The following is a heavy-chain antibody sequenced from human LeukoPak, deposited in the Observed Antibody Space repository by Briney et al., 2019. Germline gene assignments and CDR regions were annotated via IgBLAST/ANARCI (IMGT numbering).Heavy chain of an antibody. CDR1: GEFFGGSY. CDR3: ARRAYYDFWSGYFFDY. Sequence: SETLSLTCTVHGEFFGGSYWNWIRQSPGKGLEWIGEINHSGNTNHNPSLKSRVTISVDTSKNQFSLKLSSVTAADTAVYYCARRAYYDFWSGYFFDYWGQGTLVTVSS. J-gene: IGHJ4*02. D-gene: IGHD3-3*01. CDR2: INHSGNT. V-gene: IGHV4-34*01.